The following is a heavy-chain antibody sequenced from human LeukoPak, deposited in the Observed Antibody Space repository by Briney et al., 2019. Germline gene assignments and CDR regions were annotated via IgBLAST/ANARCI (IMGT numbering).Heavy chain of an antibody. V-gene: IGHV3-74*03. Sequence: GGSMRLSCAASGFIFTDYWMHWVRQGPGKELVWVARIRGDGRATTYADSVKGRFTISRDNAKNSLYLQMNSLRAEDTAVYYCARAGSGWQRNYFDYWGQGTLVTVSS. CDR2: IRGDGRAT. J-gene: IGHJ4*02. CDR1: GFIFTDYW. CDR3: ARAGSGWQRNYFDY. D-gene: IGHD6-19*01.